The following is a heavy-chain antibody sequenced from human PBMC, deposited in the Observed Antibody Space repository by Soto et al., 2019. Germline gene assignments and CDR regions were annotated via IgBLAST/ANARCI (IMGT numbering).Heavy chain of an antibody. CDR3: VRGMNPLF. CDR1: GFNFITYS. Sequence: GGSLRLSCAASGFNFITYSLNWVRQAPGKGLEWVASISSSAIYIDYADSVKGRFTISRDNANNSLYLQMNSLRAEDTAVYFCVRGMNPLFGGQGTLVTVS. J-gene: IGHJ4*01. CDR2: ISSSAIYI. V-gene: IGHV3-21*01.